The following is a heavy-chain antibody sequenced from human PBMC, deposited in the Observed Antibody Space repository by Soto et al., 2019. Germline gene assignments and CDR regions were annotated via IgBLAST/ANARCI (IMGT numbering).Heavy chain of an antibody. CDR2: IRSTSTFI. CDR1: GFTLSGYS. Sequence: GGSLRLSCVASGFTLSGYSMHWVRQAPGKGLEWVSSIRSTSTFIYYSASVEGRFTVSRDNANNSLLLQMNSLRAEDTAVYYCAKDFVAAAGTCFQHWGQGTLVTVYS. CDR3: AKDFVAAAGTCFQH. D-gene: IGHD6-13*01. J-gene: IGHJ1*01. V-gene: IGHV3-21*01.